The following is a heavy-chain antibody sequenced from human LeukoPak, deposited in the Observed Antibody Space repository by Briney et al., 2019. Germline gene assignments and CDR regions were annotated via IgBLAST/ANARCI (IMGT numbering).Heavy chain of an antibody. V-gene: IGHV1-18*01. CDR2: ISAYNGNT. J-gene: IGHJ4*02. D-gene: IGHD3-3*01. CDR3: ARDPYYDFWCGQEPEFDY. CDR1: GYTFTSYG. Sequence: ASVKVSCKASGYTFTSYGISWVRQAPGQGLEWMGWISAYNGNTNYAQKLQGRVTMTTDTSTSTAYMELRSLRSDDTAVYYCARDPYYDFWCGQEPEFDYWGQGTLVTVSS.